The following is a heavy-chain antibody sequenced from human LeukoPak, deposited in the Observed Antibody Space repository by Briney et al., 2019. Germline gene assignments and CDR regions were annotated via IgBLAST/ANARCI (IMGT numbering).Heavy chain of an antibody. CDR1: GGPITGYY. CDR2: VSYRGST. D-gene: IGHD6-13*01. Sequence: PSETLSLTCTVFGGPITGYYWGWIRQPPGKGLEWIGYVSYRGSTNYNPSLKSRVTISVDTSKNQFSLKLSSVTAADTAVYYCARPYSSNWYDAFHFWGQGTMVTVSS. CDR3: ARPYSSNWYDAFHF. V-gene: IGHV4-59*01. J-gene: IGHJ3*01.